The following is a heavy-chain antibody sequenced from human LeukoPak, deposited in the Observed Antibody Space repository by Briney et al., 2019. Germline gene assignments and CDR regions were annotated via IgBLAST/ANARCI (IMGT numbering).Heavy chain of an antibody. CDR2: ISGSGST. CDR3: ARDEGGTGTSDPGS. D-gene: IGHD1-7*01. J-gene: IGHJ5*02. Sequence: SETLSLTCSVSGDSINDHFWNWIRQSPGKGLEWIGEISGSGSTRYNPFLNSRVTISRDTSKNQFSLRLTSVTAADTAVYYCARDEGGTGTSDPGSWGQGTLVTVSS. CDR1: GDSINDHF. V-gene: IGHV4-59*11.